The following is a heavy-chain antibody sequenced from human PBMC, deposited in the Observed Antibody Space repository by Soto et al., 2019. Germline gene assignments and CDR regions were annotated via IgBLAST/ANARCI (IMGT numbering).Heavy chain of an antibody. Sequence: QVQLVQSGAEVKKPGSSVKVSCKASGGTFSSYTISWVRPAPGQGLEWMGRIIPILGIANYAQKFQARVTITPSKSTGRASRALSSLTSEDTPAYYCARDNYDDYNEFHYCGRGTLVIVSS. CDR1: GGTFSSYT. CDR3: ARDNYDDYNEFHY. J-gene: IGHJ4*02. V-gene: IGHV1-69*08. D-gene: IGHD4-17*01. CDR2: IIPILGIA.